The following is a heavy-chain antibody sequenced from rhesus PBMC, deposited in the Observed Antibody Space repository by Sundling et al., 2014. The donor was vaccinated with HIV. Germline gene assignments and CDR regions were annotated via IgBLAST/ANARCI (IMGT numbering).Heavy chain of an antibody. Sequence: QVQLQESGPGLVKPSETLSLTCAVSGYSISSGYYWGWIRQSPGKGLEYIGYISGSSGRTYYNPSLKSRVTISTDTSKNQFSLKLSSVTAADTAVYFCARQVTGTIFHGLDSWGQGVVVTVSS. J-gene: IGHJ6*01. D-gene: IGHD1-26*01. CDR2: ISGSSGRT. V-gene: IGHV4-99*01. CDR1: GYSISSGYY. CDR3: ARQVTGTIFHGLDS.